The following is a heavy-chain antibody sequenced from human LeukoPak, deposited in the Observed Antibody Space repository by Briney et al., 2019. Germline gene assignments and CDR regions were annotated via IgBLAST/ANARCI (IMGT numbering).Heavy chain of an antibody. CDR1: GYSFISYW. V-gene: IGHV5-51*01. J-gene: IGHJ3*02. Sequence: ASLKISCKGSGYSFISYWIGWVRQMPGKGLEWMGIIYPGDSDTRYSPSFQGQVTISADKSISTAYLQWSSLKASDTAMYYCARRVDSVDAFDMWGRGTRDTLSS. D-gene: IGHD5/OR15-5a*01. CDR2: IYPGDSDT. CDR3: ARRVDSVDAFDM.